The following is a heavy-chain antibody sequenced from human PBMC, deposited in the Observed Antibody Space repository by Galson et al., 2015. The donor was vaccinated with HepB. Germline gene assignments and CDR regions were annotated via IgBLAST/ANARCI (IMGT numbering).Heavy chain of an antibody. D-gene: IGHD3-22*01. CDR1: GFTFSSYA. CDR3: ARRGLYDYDNSGYYYFS. CDR2: VSASGGST. V-gene: IGHV3-23*01. Sequence: SLRLSCAASGFTFSSYAMSWVRQAPGKGLEWVSAVSASGGSTYYADSVKGRFTISRDNSKNTLFLQMNSLRAEDTAVYYCARRGLYDYDNSGYYYFSWGQGTLVTVSS. J-gene: IGHJ5*02.